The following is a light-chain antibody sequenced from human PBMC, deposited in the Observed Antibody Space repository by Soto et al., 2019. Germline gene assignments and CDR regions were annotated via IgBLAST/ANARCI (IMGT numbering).Light chain of an antibody. J-gene: IGKJ1*01. V-gene: IGKV3D-11*03. Sequence: EIVMTASPAPLSLSPGERATLSCRASQGIGRTLAWYPKQPGQAPRLIIYDASDRATGVPARLRASGYGTDFTLILSSLEPEEGALDDGQQGNTWPWTFGQGTKVDIK. CDR2: DAS. CDR3: QQGNTWPWT. CDR1: QGIGRT.